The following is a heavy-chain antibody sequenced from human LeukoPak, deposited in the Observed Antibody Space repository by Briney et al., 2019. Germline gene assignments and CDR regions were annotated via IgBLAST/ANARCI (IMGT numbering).Heavy chain of an antibody. CDR2: ITSSSSFT. CDR1: GFTFSSYS. Sequence: GGSLRLSCAASGFTFSSYSMNWVRQVPGKGLEWVSSITSSSSFTYYAASVKGRFTISRDNSKNTVSLQMNSLKTEDTAVYYCAKDWRWELPNYGFNVWGQGTMVTVSS. V-gene: IGHV3-21*01. CDR3: AKDWRWELPNYGFNV. J-gene: IGHJ3*01. D-gene: IGHD1-26*01.